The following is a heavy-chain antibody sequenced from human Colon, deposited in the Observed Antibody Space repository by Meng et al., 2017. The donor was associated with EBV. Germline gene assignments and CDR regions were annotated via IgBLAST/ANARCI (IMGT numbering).Heavy chain of an antibody. Sequence: VHLQESGPGLVQPSETLSLSCTVSGDSVATGRYYWSWIRQPPGNGLEWIAYIYYIGGTNYNPSLKSRLTISLDTSKNQFSLSLRSVTAADTAVYYCARVSGRSFNPWGQGTLVTVSS. CDR3: ARVSGRSFNP. J-gene: IGHJ5*02. D-gene: IGHD3-10*01. CDR2: IYYIGGT. CDR1: GDSVATGRYY. V-gene: IGHV4-61*01.